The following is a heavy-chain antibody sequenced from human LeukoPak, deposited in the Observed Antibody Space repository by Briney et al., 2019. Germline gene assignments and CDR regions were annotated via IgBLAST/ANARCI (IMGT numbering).Heavy chain of an antibody. CDR1: GFTFSSYT. V-gene: IGHV3-48*02. Sequence: GGSLSLSCAASGFTFSSYTMNWVRQAPGRGVLWLSTVSASSDIHHSSSVKGRFTISRDNARNSLYLQMNSLRDEDTAVYYCARDALHTAHFDYWGQGTLVTVSS. CDR3: ARDALHTAHFDY. CDR2: VSASSDI. D-gene: IGHD5-18*01. J-gene: IGHJ4*02.